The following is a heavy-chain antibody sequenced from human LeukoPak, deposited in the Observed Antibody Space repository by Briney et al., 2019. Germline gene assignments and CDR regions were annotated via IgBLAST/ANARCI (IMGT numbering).Heavy chain of an antibody. Sequence: GGSLRLSCAASGFTFGSYWMSWVRQAPGKGLEWVANIKQDGSEKNYVDSVKGRFTISRDNAENSLYLQMNSLRVEDTAVYYCARDGGDGYNYGDYWGQGTLVTVSS. CDR2: IKQDGSEK. CDR1: GFTFGSYW. J-gene: IGHJ4*02. CDR3: ARDGGDGYNYGDY. V-gene: IGHV3-7*01. D-gene: IGHD5-24*01.